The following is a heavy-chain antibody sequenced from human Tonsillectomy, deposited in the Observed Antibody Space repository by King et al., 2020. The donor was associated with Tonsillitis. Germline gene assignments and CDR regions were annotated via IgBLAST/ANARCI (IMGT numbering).Heavy chain of an antibody. CDR2: ISTYNGNT. Sequence: QLVQSGAEVKKPGASVRVSCKTSGYTFTSYGISWVRQAPGQGLEWMGWISTYNGNTNYAQQLQGRVTMITDPSTRTAYMELRSLRSDDTAVYSCAREWGDTMFRGRGGENWGQGTLVTVSS. J-gene: IGHJ4*02. V-gene: IGHV1-18*01. CDR1: GYTFTSYG. D-gene: IGHD3-10*01. CDR3: AREWGDTMFRGRGGEN.